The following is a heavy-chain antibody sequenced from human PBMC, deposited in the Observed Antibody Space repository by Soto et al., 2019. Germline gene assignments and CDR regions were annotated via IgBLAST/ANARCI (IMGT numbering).Heavy chain of an antibody. CDR3: AHSPTINTAMVHFDY. Sequence: QITLKESGPTLVKPTQTLTLTCTFSGFSLSTSGVGVGWIRQPPGKALEWLELIYWDDDKRYSPSLKSRLTITKDTSKNQVVLTMTNMDPVDTATYYCAHSPTINTAMVHFDYWGQGTLVTVSS. CDR1: GFSLSTSGVG. J-gene: IGHJ4*02. CDR2: IYWDDDK. V-gene: IGHV2-5*02. D-gene: IGHD5-18*01.